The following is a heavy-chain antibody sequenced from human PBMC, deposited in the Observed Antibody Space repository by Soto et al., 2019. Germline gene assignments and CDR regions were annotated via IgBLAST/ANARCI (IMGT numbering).Heavy chain of an antibody. J-gene: IGHJ4*02. Sequence: ETLSLTSTVSGGSISDNYWSWIRQPPGKGLEWLGYIYYSGSTKYNPSLKSRVTISVDTSKNQFSLKLSSVTAADTAVYYCARGETGDKFDYWGQGTLVTVSS. CDR1: GGSISDNY. D-gene: IGHD7-27*01. V-gene: IGHV4-59*01. CDR3: ARGETGDKFDY. CDR2: IYYSGST.